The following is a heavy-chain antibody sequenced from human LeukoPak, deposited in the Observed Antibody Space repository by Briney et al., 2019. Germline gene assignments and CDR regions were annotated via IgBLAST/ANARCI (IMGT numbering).Heavy chain of an antibody. V-gene: IGHV6-1*01. CDR1: GDSLSSNSAA. CDR3: AREIQTPQPLLLWFGELSDDAFDI. J-gene: IGHJ3*02. D-gene: IGHD3-10*01. Sequence: SQTLSLTCAISGDSLSSNSAAWDWLRQYPSRGLEWLGRTYYRSKWYNDYAVYVKSRITINPDTSKNQFSLQLNSVTPEDTAVYYCAREIQTPQPLLLWFGELSDDAFDIWGQGTLVTVSS. CDR2: TYYRSKWYN.